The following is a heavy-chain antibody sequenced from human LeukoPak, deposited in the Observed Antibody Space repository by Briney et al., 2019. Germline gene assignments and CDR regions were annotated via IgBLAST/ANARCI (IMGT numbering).Heavy chain of an antibody. Sequence: GASVKVSCKASGDTIRGYGFSWVRQAPGQGLEWMGGAIPFLGTANYAQKFQDRITITAEKSTTTTYMELRSLRSDDTAIYYCAILGTVPYWGQGTQITVSS. J-gene: IGHJ4*02. V-gene: IGHV1-69*06. D-gene: IGHD1-26*01. CDR1: GDTIRGYG. CDR3: AILGTVPY. CDR2: AIPFLGTA.